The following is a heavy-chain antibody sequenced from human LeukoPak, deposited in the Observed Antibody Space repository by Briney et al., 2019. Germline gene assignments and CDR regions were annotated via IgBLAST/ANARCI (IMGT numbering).Heavy chain of an antibody. CDR2: ISYDGSNK. V-gene: IGHV3-30*18. Sequence: GGSLRLSCAASGFTFSSYGMHWVRQAPGKGLEWVAVISYDGSNKYYADSVKGRFTISRDNSKNTLYLQMNSLRAEDTAVYYCAKDRHSSSWYPTFDYWGQGTLVTVSS. CDR1: GFTFSSYG. CDR3: AKDRHSSSWYPTFDY. J-gene: IGHJ4*02. D-gene: IGHD6-13*01.